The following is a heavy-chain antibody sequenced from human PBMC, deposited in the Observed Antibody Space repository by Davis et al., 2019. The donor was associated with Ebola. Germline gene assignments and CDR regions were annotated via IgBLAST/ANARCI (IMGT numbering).Heavy chain of an antibody. CDR1: GYSFTNYW. CDR3: ARRGTDFWSGYQY. Sequence: GGSLRLSCKASGYSFTNYWIGWVRQMPGKGLEWMGIIYPGDSDTRYGPSLQGQVTISADKSTSTAYMQWSSLKASDTAMYYCARRGTDFWSGYQYWGQGALVTVSS. D-gene: IGHD3-3*01. CDR2: IYPGDSDT. V-gene: IGHV5-51*01. J-gene: IGHJ4*02.